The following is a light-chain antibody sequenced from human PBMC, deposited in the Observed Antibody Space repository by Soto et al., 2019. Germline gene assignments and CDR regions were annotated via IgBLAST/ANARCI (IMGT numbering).Light chain of an antibody. CDR2: DVS. J-gene: IGLJ2*01. CDR1: SSDVGRYDY. V-gene: IGLV2-14*01. Sequence: QSALAQPASVSGSPGQSITISCTGTSSDVGRYDYVSWFQQHPGKTPKLLIYDVSNWPSGASDRFSGSKSGNTASLTISGLQPEDEADYYCSSYTSSGTFVVFGGGTKLTVL. CDR3: SSYTSSGTFVV.